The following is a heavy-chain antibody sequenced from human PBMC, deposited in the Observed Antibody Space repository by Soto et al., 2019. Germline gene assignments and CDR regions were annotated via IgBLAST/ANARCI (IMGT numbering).Heavy chain of an antibody. CDR2: IIPIFGTA. V-gene: IGHV1-69*13. CDR3: AREEGVPAAPDNWFDP. CDR1: GGTFSSYA. J-gene: IGHJ5*02. Sequence: ASVKVSCKASGGTFSSYAISWVRQAPGQGLEWMGGIIPIFGTANYAQKFQGRVTITADESTSTAYMELSSLRSEDTAVYYCAREEGVPAAPDNWFDPWGQGTLVTVSS. D-gene: IGHD2-2*01.